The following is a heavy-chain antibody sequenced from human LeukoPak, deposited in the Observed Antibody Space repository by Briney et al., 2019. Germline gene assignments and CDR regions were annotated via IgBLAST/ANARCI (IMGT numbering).Heavy chain of an antibody. CDR1: GFTFDDYA. Sequence: PGGSLRLSCAASGFTFDDYAMHWVRQAPGKGLEWVSLISGDGGSTYYADSVKGRFTISRDNSKNSLYLQMNSLRTEDTALYYCAKVARESLSYGAAYYYYGMDVWGQGTTVTVSS. CDR3: AKVARESLSYGAAYYYYGMDV. CDR2: ISGDGGST. V-gene: IGHV3-43*02. J-gene: IGHJ6*02. D-gene: IGHD6-13*01.